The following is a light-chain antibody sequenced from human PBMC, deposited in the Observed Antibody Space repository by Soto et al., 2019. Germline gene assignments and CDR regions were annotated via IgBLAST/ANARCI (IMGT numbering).Light chain of an antibody. J-gene: IGKJ4*01. CDR3: QQYGGSPLVT. V-gene: IGKV3-20*01. CDR2: GAS. Sequence: ETVLTQSPGTLSLSPGERATLSCRASQSISSGYLAWYQQRPGQAPRLLISGASNRATGIPDRFSGSGSGTDFTITSSRLEPEDFAVYYCQQYGGSPLVTFGGGTKVEIK. CDR1: QSISSGY.